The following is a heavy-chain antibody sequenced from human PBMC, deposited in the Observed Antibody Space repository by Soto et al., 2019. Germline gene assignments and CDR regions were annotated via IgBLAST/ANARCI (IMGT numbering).Heavy chain of an antibody. D-gene: IGHD4-4*01. J-gene: IGHJ2*01. V-gene: IGHV3-11*01. CDR3: AIEYSSNWXFDV. CDR1: GFIFSDYY. Sequence: PGGSLRLSCVGSGFIFSDYYMTWIRQAPGKGLEWISFIGNDGYTIFYADSVKGRFTISRDNAKKSLYLQMNSLRAEDTAVYYCAIEYSSNWXFDVWGRGTLVTVSS. CDR2: IGNDGYTI.